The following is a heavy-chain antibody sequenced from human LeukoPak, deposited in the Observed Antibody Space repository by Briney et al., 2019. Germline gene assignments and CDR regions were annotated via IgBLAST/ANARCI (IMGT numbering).Heavy chain of an antibody. D-gene: IGHD3-22*01. Sequence: GGSLRLSCAASGFTFSSYAMSWVRQAPGKGLEWVSAISGSGGSTYYADSVKGRFTISRDNSKNTLYLQMNSLRAEDTAVYYCAKEIQTYYYDSSGYYGFGYWGQGTLVTVSS. CDR3: AKEIQTYYYDSSGYYGFGY. CDR1: GFTFSSYA. J-gene: IGHJ4*02. V-gene: IGHV3-23*01. CDR2: ISGSGGST.